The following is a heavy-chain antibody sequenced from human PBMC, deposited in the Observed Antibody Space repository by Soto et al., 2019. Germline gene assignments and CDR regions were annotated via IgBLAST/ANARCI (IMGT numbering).Heavy chain of an antibody. CDR3: ARGGRNYYDSSGPYYYYYYGMDV. CDR1: GYTFTGYY. V-gene: IGHV1-2*02. J-gene: IGHJ6*02. CDR2: INPNSGGT. Sequence: GASVKVSCKASGYTFTGYYMHWVRQAPGQGLEWMGWINPNSGGTNYAQKFQGRVTMTRDTSINTAYMELSRLRSDDTAVYYCARGGRNYYDSSGPYYYYYYGMDVWGQGTTVTVSS. D-gene: IGHD3-22*01.